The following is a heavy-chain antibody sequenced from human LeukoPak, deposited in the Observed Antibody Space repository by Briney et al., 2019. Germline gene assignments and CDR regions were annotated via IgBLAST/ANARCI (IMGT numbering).Heavy chain of an antibody. Sequence: ASVKVSCKASGYTFTSYGISWVRQAPGQGLEWMGWISAYNGNTNYAQKLQGRVTMTRNTSISTAYMELSSLRSEDTAVYYCARTVAEGSSWYPLYYYYGMDVWGQGTTVTVSS. J-gene: IGHJ6*02. CDR3: ARTVAEGSSWYPLYYYYGMDV. CDR1: GYTFTSYG. V-gene: IGHV1-18*01. CDR2: ISAYNGNT. D-gene: IGHD6-13*01.